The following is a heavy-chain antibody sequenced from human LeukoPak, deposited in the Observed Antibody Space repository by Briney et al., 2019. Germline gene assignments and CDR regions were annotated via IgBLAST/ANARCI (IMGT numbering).Heavy chain of an antibody. CDR3: ARDAVGYCSGGSCYSD. D-gene: IGHD2-15*01. CDR2: IYYSGST. Sequence: SETLSLTCTVSGGSISSGDYYWSWIRQPPGKGLEWIGYIYYSGSTYYNPSLKSRVTISVDTSKNQFSLKLGSVTAADTAVYYCARDAVGYCSGGSCYSDWGQGTLVTVSS. CDR1: GGSISSGDYY. V-gene: IGHV4-30-4*01. J-gene: IGHJ4*02.